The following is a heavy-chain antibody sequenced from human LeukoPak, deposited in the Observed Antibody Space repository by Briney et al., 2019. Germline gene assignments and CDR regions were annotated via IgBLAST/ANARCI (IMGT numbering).Heavy chain of an antibody. Sequence: GESLKIPCEGSGYSFASYWIGWVRQMPGKGLEWMGIIYPGDSDTRYYPSFQGQVTMSADKSISTAYLQWSSLKASDTAMYYCARRDCSGAECWYHYDYWGQGTPVTVSS. V-gene: IGHV5-51*01. CDR3: ARRDCSGAECWYHYDY. D-gene: IGHD2-15*01. CDR1: GYSFASYW. J-gene: IGHJ4*02. CDR2: IYPGDSDT.